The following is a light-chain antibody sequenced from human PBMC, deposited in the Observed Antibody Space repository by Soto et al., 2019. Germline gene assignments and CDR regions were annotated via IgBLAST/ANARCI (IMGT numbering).Light chain of an antibody. J-gene: IGKJ1*01. V-gene: IGKV1-5*01. CDR3: QQYNSYTWT. CDR1: QSISSW. CDR2: DDS. Sequence: ESQLISAASILSEKVGDRVTITCRASQSISSWLACYQQKPGKATKLLIYDDSSLESGVPSRCSGSGYGTEFTLTISSLQPDDFATYYSQQYNSYTWTFGQGTKVDIK.